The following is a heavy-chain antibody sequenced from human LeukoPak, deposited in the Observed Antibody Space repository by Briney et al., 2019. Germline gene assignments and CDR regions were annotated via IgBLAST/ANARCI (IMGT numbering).Heavy chain of an antibody. CDR3: ARQDYYFEY. V-gene: IGHV3-7*01. Sequence: GGSLRPSWATSGFIFSNHWMSWGRQAPGEGLEWVANINQDGSDKYYVDSVKGRFTISRDNAKNSLYLQMNSLRAEDTAVYYCARQDYYFEYWGQGTLVTVSS. CDR2: INQDGSDK. CDR1: GFIFSNHW. J-gene: IGHJ4*02.